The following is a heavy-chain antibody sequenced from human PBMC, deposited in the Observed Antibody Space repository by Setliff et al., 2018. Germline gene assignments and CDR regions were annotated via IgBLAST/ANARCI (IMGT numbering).Heavy chain of an antibody. D-gene: IGHD5-12*01. CDR3: ARESRFGYSGYDCAFDY. CDR2: IDQGGST. CDR1: GGSFSDSH. V-gene: IGHV4-34*01. Sequence: SETLSLTCAVYGGSFSDSHWSWIRQPPGKGLEWIGEIDQGGSTNYNPSLKSRVTISLDTSKNQFSLKLASMTAADTAIYYCARESRFGYSGYDCAFDYWGQGMLVTVSS. J-gene: IGHJ4*02.